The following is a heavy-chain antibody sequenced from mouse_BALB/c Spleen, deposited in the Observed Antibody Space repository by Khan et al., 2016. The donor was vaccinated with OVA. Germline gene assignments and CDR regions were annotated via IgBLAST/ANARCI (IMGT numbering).Heavy chain of an antibody. CDR3: ARRNYCWYYWDY. CDR1: GYSITSGYA. V-gene: IGHV3-2*02. CDR2: ISYSGVT. Sequence: EVQLQESGPGLVKPSQSLSLTCTVTGYSITSGYAWNWIRQFPGNKLEWMGYISYSGVTCYTTSPKSRISITRDTSKNQFFLKLNSVTTEDTATYDCARRNYCWYYWDYWGQGTTLTVSS. J-gene: IGHJ2*01. D-gene: IGHD1-1*01.